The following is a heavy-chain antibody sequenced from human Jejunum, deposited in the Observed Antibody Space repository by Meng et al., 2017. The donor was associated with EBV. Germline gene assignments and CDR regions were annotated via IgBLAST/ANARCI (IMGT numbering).Heavy chain of an antibody. CDR2: IDHSGRT. CDR3: ATFNCTVGTCSFNS. D-gene: IGHD2-8*02. J-gene: IGHJ4*02. Sequence: QVLRCGAETFRPSEPRARACARYGEAFSDSYPSWIRQPPVKGLEWIGEIDHSGRTNYNPSLKSRVTFSLLTSKEHFSLRLSSVTAADTAVYYCATFNCTVGTCSFNSWGQGTLVTVSS. CDR1: GEAFSDSY. V-gene: IGHV4-34*01.